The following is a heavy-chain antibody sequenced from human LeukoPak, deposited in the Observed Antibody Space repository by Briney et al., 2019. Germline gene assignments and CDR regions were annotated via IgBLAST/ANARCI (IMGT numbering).Heavy chain of an antibody. J-gene: IGHJ4*02. D-gene: IGHD3-10*01. Sequence: ASVKVSCKASGGTFSSYAISWVRQAPGQGLEWMGRIIPILGIANYAQKFQGRVTITADKSTSTAYMELSSLRSEDTAVYYCARASAGSGSNDYWGQGTLVTVSS. CDR3: ARASAGSGSNDY. CDR1: GGTFSSYA. V-gene: IGHV1-69*04. CDR2: IIPILGIA.